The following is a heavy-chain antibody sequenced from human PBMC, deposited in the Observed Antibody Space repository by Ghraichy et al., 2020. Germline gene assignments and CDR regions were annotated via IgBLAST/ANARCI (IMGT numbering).Heavy chain of an antibody. CDR1: GGSISSGGYY. V-gene: IGHV4-31*02. D-gene: IGHD3-16*01. Sequence: SQTLSLTCTVSGGSISSGGYYWSWIRQHPGKGLEWIGYIYYSGSTYYNPSLKSRVTISVDTSKNQFSLKLSSVTAADTAVYYCARAPLGINAFDIWGQGTMVTVSS. CDR2: IYYSGST. CDR3: ARAPLGINAFDI. J-gene: IGHJ3*02.